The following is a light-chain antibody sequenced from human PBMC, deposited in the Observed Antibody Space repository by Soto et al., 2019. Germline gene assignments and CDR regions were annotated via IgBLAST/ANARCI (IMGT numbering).Light chain of an antibody. J-gene: IGKJ4*01. CDR1: QSVSSN. Sequence: KSPATLSVSPGERATLSCRASQSVSSNLAWYQQKPGQAPRLLIYGASTRATGIPARFSGSGSGTDFTLTISSLEPEDFAVYYCQQRGTFGGGTKVDIK. CDR3: QQRGT. CDR2: GAS. V-gene: IGKV3-11*01.